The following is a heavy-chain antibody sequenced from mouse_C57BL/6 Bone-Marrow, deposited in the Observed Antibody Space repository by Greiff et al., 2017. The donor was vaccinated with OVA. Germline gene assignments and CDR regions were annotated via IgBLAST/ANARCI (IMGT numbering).Heavy chain of an antibody. CDR1: GFSFNTYA. Sequence: EVQVVESGGGLVQPKGSLKLSCAASGFSFNTYAMNWVRQAPGKGLEWVARIRSKSNNYATYYADSVKDRFTISRDDSESMLYLQMNNLKTEDTAMYYCVRQGELFDYWGQGTTLTVSS. V-gene: IGHV10-1*01. J-gene: IGHJ2*01. CDR2: IRSKSNNYAT. CDR3: VRQGELFDY.